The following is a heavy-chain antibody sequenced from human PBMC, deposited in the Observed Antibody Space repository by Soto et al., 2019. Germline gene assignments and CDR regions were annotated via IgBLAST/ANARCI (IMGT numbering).Heavy chain of an antibody. CDR2: NYYSGST. CDR3: ARLSYSTHWYFDL. J-gene: IGHJ2*01. CDR1: GGSISSGDYY. D-gene: IGHD4-4*01. Sequence: QVQLQESGPGLVKPSQTLSLTCTVSGGSISSGDYYWSWIRQPPGKGLAWIGYNYYSGSTYYNQSLKSRVTIAVDTSTNQFSLKLSSVTAADTAVYYCARLSYSTHWYFDLWGRGTLVTVSS. V-gene: IGHV4-30-4*01.